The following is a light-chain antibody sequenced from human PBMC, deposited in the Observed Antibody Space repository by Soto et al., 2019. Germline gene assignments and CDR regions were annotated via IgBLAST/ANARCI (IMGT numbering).Light chain of an antibody. CDR2: RNN. Sequence: QSVLTQPPSASGTPGQRVTISCSGSSSNIGSNYVYWYRQLPGTAPKLLIYRNNQRPSGVPDRFSGSKSGTSASLAISGLRSEDEADYYCAAWDDSRSGPVFGGGTKLTVL. J-gene: IGLJ3*02. CDR3: AAWDDSRSGPV. V-gene: IGLV1-47*01. CDR1: SSNIGSNY.